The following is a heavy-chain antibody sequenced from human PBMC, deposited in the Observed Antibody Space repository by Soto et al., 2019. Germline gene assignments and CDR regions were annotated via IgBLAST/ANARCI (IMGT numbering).Heavy chain of an antibody. CDR3: XRLGGYVSVGYYYLWDS. D-gene: IGHD3-22*01. CDR2: INHSGST. J-gene: IGHJ4*02. V-gene: IGHV4-39*01. Sequence: SETLSLTCRVSDGSMNSDSSYWGWIRQPPGKGLEWIGVINHSGSTYHNLSLKGRVTMSVDASRNQFSLKLTSMTAADTAVYYCXRLGGYVSVGYYYLWDSWGQGTLVTVSS. CDR1: DGSMNSDSSY.